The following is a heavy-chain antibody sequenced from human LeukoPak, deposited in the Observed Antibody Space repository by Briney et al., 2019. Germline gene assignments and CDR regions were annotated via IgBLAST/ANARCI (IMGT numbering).Heavy chain of an antibody. CDR2: ISYDGNNK. Sequence: GRSLRLSCAASGFTFSSYAMHWVRQAPGKGLEWVAVISYDGNNKYYADSVKGRFTISRDNSKNTLYLQMNSLRAEDTAVYYCAGDPAGTNHPDYWGQGTLVTVSS. V-gene: IGHV3-30*04. J-gene: IGHJ4*02. CDR1: GFTFSSYA. D-gene: IGHD1-14*01. CDR3: AGDPAGTNHPDY.